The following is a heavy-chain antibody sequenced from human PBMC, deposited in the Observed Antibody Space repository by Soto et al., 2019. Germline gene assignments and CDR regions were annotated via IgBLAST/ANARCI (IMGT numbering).Heavy chain of an antibody. CDR2: MYHSGST. Sequence: NPSETLSLTCAVSGGSISNGGYSWSWIRQPPGKGLEWIGYMYHSGSTYYNPSLKSRVTISIDRSKNQFSLKLSSVTAADTAVYYCARVPSPWGQGTLVTVSS. J-gene: IGHJ5*02. V-gene: IGHV4-30-2*01. CDR3: ARVPSP. CDR1: GGSISNGGYS.